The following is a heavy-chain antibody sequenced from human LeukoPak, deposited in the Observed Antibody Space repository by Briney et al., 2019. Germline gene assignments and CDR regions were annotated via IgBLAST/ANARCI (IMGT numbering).Heavy chain of an antibody. Sequence: SETLSLTCAVSGGSISSGGHSWSWIRQPPGKGLEWIGHIYHSGSTYYNPSLKSRVTISVDTSKNQFSLKLSSVTAADTAVYYCARDVSSTSCYLRAGDCYYYGMDVWGQGTTVTVSS. CDR2: IYHSGST. CDR1: GGSISSGGHS. CDR3: ARDVSSTSCYLRAGDCYYYGMDV. J-gene: IGHJ6*02. D-gene: IGHD2-2*01. V-gene: IGHV4-30-2*01.